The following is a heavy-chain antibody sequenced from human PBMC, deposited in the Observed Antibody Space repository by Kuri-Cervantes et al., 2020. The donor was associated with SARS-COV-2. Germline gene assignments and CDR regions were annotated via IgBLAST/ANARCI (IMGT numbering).Heavy chain of an antibody. D-gene: IGHD3-3*01. Sequence: GESLKISCAASGFTFDDYGMSWVRQAPGKGLEWASGINWNGGSTGYADSVKGRFTISRDNAKNSLYLQMNSLRAEDTALYHCARGTESGYPNWYFDLWGRGTLVTVSS. V-gene: IGHV3-20*01. CDR3: ARGTESGYPNWYFDL. CDR1: GFTFDDYG. CDR2: INWNGGST. J-gene: IGHJ2*01.